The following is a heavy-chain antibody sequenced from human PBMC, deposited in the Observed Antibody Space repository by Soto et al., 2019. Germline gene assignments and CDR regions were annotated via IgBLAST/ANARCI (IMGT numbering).Heavy chain of an antibody. CDR2: IGGSGRNT. CDR1: GFTFSNHA. D-gene: IGHD6-13*01. Sequence: PGGSLRLSCAASGFTFSNHAMSWVRQAPGKGLEWVSGIGGSGRNTYYADSVKGRFTISRDNSQNTLFLQMNSLRAEDTAVYYCGGPPAAGSSWSDYWGQGTLVTVSS. CDR3: GGPPAAGSSWSDY. J-gene: IGHJ4*02. V-gene: IGHV3-23*01.